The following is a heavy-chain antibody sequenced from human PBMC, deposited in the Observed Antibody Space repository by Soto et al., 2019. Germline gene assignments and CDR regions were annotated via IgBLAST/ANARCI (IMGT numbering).Heavy chain of an antibody. Sequence: QVQLVPSGAEVKKPGASVKVSCKASGYTFTSYGISWVRQAPGQGLEWMGWISAYNGNTNYAQKLQGRVTMTTDTSTSTAYMELRSLRSDDTAVYYCARDYPITMVRGVIITSDAFDIWGQGTMDTVSS. V-gene: IGHV1-18*01. CDR2: ISAYNGNT. J-gene: IGHJ3*02. CDR3: ARDYPITMVRGVIITSDAFDI. CDR1: GYTFTSYG. D-gene: IGHD3-10*01.